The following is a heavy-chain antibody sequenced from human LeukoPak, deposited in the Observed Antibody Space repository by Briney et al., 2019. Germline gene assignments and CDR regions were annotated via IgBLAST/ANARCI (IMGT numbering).Heavy chain of an antibody. D-gene: IGHD5-18*01. CDR1: GFTFSSYS. V-gene: IGHV3-48*04. CDR2: ISSSSSTI. Sequence: GRSLRLSCAASGFTFSSYSMNWVRQAPGKGLEWVSYISSSSSTIYYADSVKGRFTISRDNAKNSLYLQMNSLRAEDTAVYYCTRGGEYSYGPFDNWGQGTLVTVSS. CDR3: TRGGEYSYGPFDN. J-gene: IGHJ4*02.